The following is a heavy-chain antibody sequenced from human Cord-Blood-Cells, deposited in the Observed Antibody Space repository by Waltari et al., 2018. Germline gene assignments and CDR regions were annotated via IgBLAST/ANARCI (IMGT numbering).Heavy chain of an antibody. CDR3: ARDLDSGYGLDV. D-gene: IGHD1-1*01. CDR2: MSSSASTI. V-gene: IGHV3-48*03. CDR1: GSTGTRHG. J-gene: IGHJ6*02. Sequence: LGASWGGFVRPGGCLSACRAGSGSTGTRHGTKWVRQAPGRGMEWVSYMSSSASTIDYADSVKGRLTISGDNAKNSLYLQMNSLRAEDTAVYYCARDLDSGYGLDVWGQGTTVTVSS.